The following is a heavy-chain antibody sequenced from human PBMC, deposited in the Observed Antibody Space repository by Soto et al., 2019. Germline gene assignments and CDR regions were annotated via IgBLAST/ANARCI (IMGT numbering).Heavy chain of an antibody. CDR3: ARESPYCGGDCYSWFDP. Sequence: SETLSLTCTVSGGSISSGGYYWSWIRQHPGKGLEWTGYIYYSGSTYYNPSLKSRVTISVDTSKNQFSLKLSSVTAADTAVYYCARESPYCGGDCYSWFDPWGQGALVTVSS. J-gene: IGHJ5*02. CDR2: IYYSGST. CDR1: GGSISSGGYY. V-gene: IGHV4-31*03. D-gene: IGHD2-21*02.